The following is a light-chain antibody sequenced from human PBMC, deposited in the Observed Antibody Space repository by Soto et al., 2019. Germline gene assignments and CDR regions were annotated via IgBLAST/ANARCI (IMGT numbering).Light chain of an antibody. CDR2: GVS. Sequence: CVLTRPPSPSRAAGEGGTISRPGNNREVGGYNFVSWTQKYPGKAPKLMIYGVSKRPSGVPDRFSGSKSGNTASLTVSGLQAEDEADYYCSSYAGSDNYVFGPGTKVTVL. J-gene: IGLJ1*01. CDR3: SSYAGSDNYV. V-gene: IGLV2-8*01. CDR1: NREVGGYNF.